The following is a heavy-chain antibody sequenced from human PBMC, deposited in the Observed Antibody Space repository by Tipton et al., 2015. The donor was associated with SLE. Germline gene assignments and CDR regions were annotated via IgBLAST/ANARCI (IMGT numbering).Heavy chain of an antibody. J-gene: IGHJ4*02. V-gene: IGHV4-61*09. Sequence: TLSLTCTVSGVSISSDSYYWSWIRQPVGKGLEWIGHIYTTGSTNYNPSLKSRVTISVDTSKNQFSLKLTSMTAADTAVNFCARSRLYSGGWLGDYWGQGTLVTVSS. D-gene: IGHD6-19*01. CDR2: IYTTGST. CDR1: GVSISSDSYY. CDR3: ARSRLYSGGWLGDY.